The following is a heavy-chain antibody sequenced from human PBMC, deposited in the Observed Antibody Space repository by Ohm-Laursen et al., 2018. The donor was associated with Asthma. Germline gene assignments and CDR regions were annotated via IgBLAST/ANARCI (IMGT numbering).Heavy chain of an antibody. CDR2: IWYDGTNK. CDR1: GFTFRKLG. Sequence: SLRLSCAASGFTFRKLGMHWVRQAPGKGLEWVAVIWYDGTNKYYGDSVKGRFTISRDNSKNTVDLQMNSLRAEDTAVYYCAREKVPHAYGYAFDIWGQGTMVTVSS. CDR3: AREKVPHAYGYAFDI. J-gene: IGHJ3*02. V-gene: IGHV3-33*01. D-gene: IGHD3-10*01.